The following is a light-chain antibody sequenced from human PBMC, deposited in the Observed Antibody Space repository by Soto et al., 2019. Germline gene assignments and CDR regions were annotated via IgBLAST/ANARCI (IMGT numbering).Light chain of an antibody. CDR3: QHRNDWPFT. V-gene: IGKV3-11*01. Sequence: EVVLTQSPATLSLSTGERATLSCRASQSVYSYLAWYQQKPGQPPRLLISDVSNRATGIPARFSGSGYGTDCTLTISSLEPEDFAVYYCQHRNDWPFTFGGGTKVEIK. J-gene: IGKJ4*01. CDR2: DVS. CDR1: QSVYSY.